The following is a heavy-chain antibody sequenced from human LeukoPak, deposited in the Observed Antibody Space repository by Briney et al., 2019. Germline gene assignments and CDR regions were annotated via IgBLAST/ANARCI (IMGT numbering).Heavy chain of an antibody. CDR2: ISSSGSTI. CDR1: GFTFSDYY. D-gene: IGHD1-7*01. V-gene: IGHV3-11*04. Sequence: GGSLRLSCAASGFTFSDYYMSWIRQAPGKGLEWVSYISSSGSTIYYADSVKGRFTISRDNAKNSLHLQMNSLRAEDTALYYCARAHNWKYGTFEHWGQGTLVTVSS. J-gene: IGHJ4*02. CDR3: ARAHNWKYGTFEH.